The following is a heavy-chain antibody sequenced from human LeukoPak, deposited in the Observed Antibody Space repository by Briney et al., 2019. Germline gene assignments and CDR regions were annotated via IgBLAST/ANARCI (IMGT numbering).Heavy chain of an antibody. J-gene: IGHJ6*03. CDR1: GGSISSGSYY. CDR2: IYTSGST. D-gene: IGHD3-3*01. V-gene: IGHV4-61*02. Sequence: SQTLSLTCTVSGGSISSGSYYWSWIRHPAGKGLEWIGRIYTSGSTNYNPSPKSRVTISVDTSKNQLSLKLSSVTAADTAVYYCERGDYDFWSGYYRVMDVWGKGTTVTVSS. CDR3: ERGDYDFWSGYYRVMDV.